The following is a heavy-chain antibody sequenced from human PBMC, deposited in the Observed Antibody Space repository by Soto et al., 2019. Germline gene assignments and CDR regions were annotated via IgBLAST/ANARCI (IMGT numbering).Heavy chain of an antibody. J-gene: IGHJ4*02. CDR2: ISGSGGST. CDR3: AKAISSPGGVVPAAMRGGY. Sequence: GGSLRLSCAASGFTFSSYAMSWVRQAPGKGLEWVSAISGSGGSTYYADSVKGRFTISRDNSKNTLYLQMNSLRAEDTAVYYCAKAISSPGGVVPAAMRGGYWGQGTLVTVSS. D-gene: IGHD2-2*01. CDR1: GFTFSSYA. V-gene: IGHV3-23*01.